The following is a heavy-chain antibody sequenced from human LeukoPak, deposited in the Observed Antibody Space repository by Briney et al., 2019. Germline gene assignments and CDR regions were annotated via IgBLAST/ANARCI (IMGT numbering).Heavy chain of an antibody. V-gene: IGHV3-9*01. CDR2: ISWNSDSI. J-gene: IGHJ4*02. CDR3: ASTTTYDY. D-gene: IGHD4-17*01. Sequence: PGRSLRLSCAASGFTFDVYAMHWVRQAPGKGLEWVSGISWNSDSIGYADSVKGRFTISRDNSKNTLYLQMNSLRAEDTAVYYCASTTTYDYWGQGTLVTVSS. CDR1: GFTFDVYA.